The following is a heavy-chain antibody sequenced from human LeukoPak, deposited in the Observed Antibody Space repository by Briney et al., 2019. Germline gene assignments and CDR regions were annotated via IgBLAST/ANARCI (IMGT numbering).Heavy chain of an antibody. V-gene: IGHV1-2*02. CDR3: ARTTSKYSSGWYYYYYMDV. CDR1: GYTFTGHY. D-gene: IGHD6-19*01. CDR2: IKPNRGGT. Sequence: ASVKVSCKASGYTFTGHYMHWVRQAPRHPLEWMGWIKPNRGGTNYAQKFQGRVTMTRDTSISTAYMELSRLRSDDTAVYYCARTTSKYSSGWYYYYYMDVWGKGTTVTVSS. J-gene: IGHJ6*03.